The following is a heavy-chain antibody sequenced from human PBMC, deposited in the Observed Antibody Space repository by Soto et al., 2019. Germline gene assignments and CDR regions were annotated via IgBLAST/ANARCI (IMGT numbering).Heavy chain of an antibody. Sequence: QVQLVQSGAEVKKPGASVKVTCKASGYTFTSYDVNWVRQATGQGLEWMGWMNPNSGNTGYAQKFQGRVTMTGNTSISTAYIELISPRSEDTAVYYWARTLYGDNVDYWGQGTLGTVSS. V-gene: IGHV1-8*01. CDR1: GYTFTSYD. CDR3: ARTLYGDNVDY. D-gene: IGHD4-17*01. J-gene: IGHJ4*02. CDR2: MNPNSGNT.